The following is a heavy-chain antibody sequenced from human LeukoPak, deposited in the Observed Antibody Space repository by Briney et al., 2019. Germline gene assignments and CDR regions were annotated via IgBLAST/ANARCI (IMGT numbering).Heavy chain of an antibody. Sequence: NSSETLSLTCTVSGCSIRSYYWSWIRQPPGKGLEWIGYIYYSGSTNYNPSLKSRVTISVDTSKNQFSLKLSSVTAADTAVYYCARHFRSGDWGFDYWGQGTLVTVSS. D-gene: IGHD3/OR15-3a*01. V-gene: IGHV4-59*08. CDR3: ARHFRSGDWGFDY. J-gene: IGHJ4*02. CDR2: IYYSGST. CDR1: GCSIRSYY.